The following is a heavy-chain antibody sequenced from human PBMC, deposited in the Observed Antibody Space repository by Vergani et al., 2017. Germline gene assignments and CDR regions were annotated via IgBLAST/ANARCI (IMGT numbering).Heavy chain of an antibody. CDR2: IYPGDSDT. CDR3: ARHPGGQLWLEGSVDD. J-gene: IGHJ4*02. V-gene: IGHV5-51*01. CDR1: GYSFTSYW. D-gene: IGHD5-18*01. Sequence: EVQLVQSGAEVKKPGESLKISCKGSGYSFTSYWIGWVRQMPGKGLEWKGIIYPGDSDTRYSQSLQGQVTMSASKSISTAYLQWSSLKASDTAMYYCARHPGGQLWLEGSVDDWGQGTLVTVSS.